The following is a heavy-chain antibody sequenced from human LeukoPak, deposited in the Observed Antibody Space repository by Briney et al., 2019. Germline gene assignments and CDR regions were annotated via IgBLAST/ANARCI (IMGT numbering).Heavy chain of an antibody. CDR1: GFTVSSNY. V-gene: IGHV3-53*01. Sequence: GSLRLSCAASGFTVSSNYMSWVRQAPGKGLEWVSVIYSGGSTYYADSVKGRFTISRDNSKNTLYLQMNSLRAEDTAVYYCARVLYDFWSGYVDYWGQGTLVTVSS. CDR3: ARVLYDFWSGYVDY. J-gene: IGHJ4*02. D-gene: IGHD3-3*01. CDR2: IYSGGST.